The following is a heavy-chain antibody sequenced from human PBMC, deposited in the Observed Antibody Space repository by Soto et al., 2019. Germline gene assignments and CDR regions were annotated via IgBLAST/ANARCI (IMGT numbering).Heavy chain of an antibody. CDR3: ARVMAYEQQLVPFDY. J-gene: IGHJ4*02. Sequence: ASVKVSCKTSGYTFIGYYLNWVRKAPGQGLEWMGWVNPHTGGTHYAQKFDGRVTMTRDTSTYTAYMELSGLKFDDTATYFCARVMAYEQQLVPFDYWGQGTLVTVSS. CDR2: VNPHTGGT. V-gene: IGHV1-2*02. D-gene: IGHD6-13*01. CDR1: GYTFIGYY.